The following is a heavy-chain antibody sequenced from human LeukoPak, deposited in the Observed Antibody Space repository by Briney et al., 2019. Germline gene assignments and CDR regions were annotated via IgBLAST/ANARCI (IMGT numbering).Heavy chain of an antibody. D-gene: IGHD3-3*01. J-gene: IGHJ4*02. CDR3: ARGTPYYDFWSGYHSIDY. V-gene: IGHV4-34*01. CDR1: GGSFSGYY. Sequence: PSETLSLTCAVYGGSFSGYYWSWIRQPPGKGLEWIGEINHSGSTNYNPSLKSRVTISVDTSKNQFSLKLSSVTAADTAVYYCARGTPYYDFWSGYHSIDYWGQGTLVTVSS. CDR2: INHSGST.